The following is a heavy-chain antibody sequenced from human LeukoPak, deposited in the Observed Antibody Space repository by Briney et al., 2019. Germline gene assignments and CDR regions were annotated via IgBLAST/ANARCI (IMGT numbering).Heavy chain of an antibody. CDR2: VSSSSSTI. V-gene: IGHV3-48*04. D-gene: IGHD3-10*01. J-gene: IGHJ6*03. CDR3: ARGPQLGYYYYYMDV. Sequence: GGSLRLSCAASGFTFSSYSMNWVRQAPGKGLEWVSYVSSSSSTIYYADSVKGRFTISRDNAKNSLYLQMNSLRAEDTAVYYCARGPQLGYYYYYMDVWGKGTTVTISS. CDR1: GFTFSSYS.